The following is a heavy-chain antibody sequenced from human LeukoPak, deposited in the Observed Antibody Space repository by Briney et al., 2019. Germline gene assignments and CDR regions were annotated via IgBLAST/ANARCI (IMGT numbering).Heavy chain of an antibody. CDR1: GFTFSSYS. CDR3: ARDLGTAMVHHYYYYMDV. D-gene: IGHD5-18*01. Sequence: GGSLRLSCAASGFTFSSYSMNCVRQAPGKGLEWVSYISSSSSTIYYADSVKGRFTISRDNAKNSLYLQMNSLRAEDTAVYYCARDLGTAMVHHYYYYMDVWGKGTTVTVSS. J-gene: IGHJ6*03. V-gene: IGHV3-48*04. CDR2: ISSSSSTI.